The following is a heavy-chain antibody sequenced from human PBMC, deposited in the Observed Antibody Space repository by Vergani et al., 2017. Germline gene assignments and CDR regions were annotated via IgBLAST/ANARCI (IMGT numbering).Heavy chain of an antibody. CDR1: GFTSAGYA. CDR2: ISWNSNSI. V-gene: IGHV3-9*02. CDR3: AKDLGTSSGGGWFDP. Sequence: EVQLEESGGGLVLPGRSLRLSCVASGFTSAGYAMHWVRQAPGKGLEWVSGISWNSNSIGYADSVKGRFTISRDNAKNSLYLQMNSLRAEETALYYCAKDLGTSSGGGWFDPWGQGTLVTVSS. D-gene: IGHD6-6*01. J-gene: IGHJ5*02.